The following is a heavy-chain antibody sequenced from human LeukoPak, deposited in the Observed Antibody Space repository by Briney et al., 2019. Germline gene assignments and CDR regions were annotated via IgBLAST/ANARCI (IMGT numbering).Heavy chain of an antibody. CDR1: GFTFSSDW. J-gene: IGHJ4*02. CDR2: INRDGRST. D-gene: IGHD3-9*01. Sequence: GGSLRLSCAASGFTFSSDWMHWVRQAPGKWLVWVSRINRDGRSTTYADSVKGRFTISRDNAKNTLYLQMNSLRAEDTAVYYCARHPYDILTGPSFDYWGQGTLVTVSS. CDR3: ARHPYDILTGPSFDY. V-gene: IGHV3-74*01.